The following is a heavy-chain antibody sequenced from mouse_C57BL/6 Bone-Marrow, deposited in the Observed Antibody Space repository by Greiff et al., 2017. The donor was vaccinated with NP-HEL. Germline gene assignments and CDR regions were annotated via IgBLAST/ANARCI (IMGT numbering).Heavy chain of an antibody. D-gene: IGHD1-1*01. CDR2: IYPGDGDT. V-gene: IGHV1-80*01. Sequence: QVQLQQSGAELVKPGASVKISCKASGYAFSSYWMNWVKQRPGTGLEWIGQIYPGDGDTNYNGKFKGKATLTADKSSSTAYMQLSSLTSEDSAVYFWARSYGSSGYFDVWGTGTTVTVSS. J-gene: IGHJ1*03. CDR3: ARSYGSSGYFDV. CDR1: GYAFSSYW.